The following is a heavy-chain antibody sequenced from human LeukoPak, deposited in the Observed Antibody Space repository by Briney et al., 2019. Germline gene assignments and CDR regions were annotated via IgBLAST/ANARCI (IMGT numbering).Heavy chain of an antibody. V-gene: IGHV1-18*04. CDR3: ARYRGSLDY. J-gene: IGHJ4*02. CDR2: IRGDNGNT. D-gene: IGHD2-15*01. Sequence: GASVKVSCKASGYTFTSYYMHWVRQAPGQGLEWVGWIRGDNGNTNYAQKLQGRVTMTTDTSTSTAYMELRSLGSDETAVYYCARYRGSLDYWGQGTLVTVSS. CDR1: GYTFTSYY.